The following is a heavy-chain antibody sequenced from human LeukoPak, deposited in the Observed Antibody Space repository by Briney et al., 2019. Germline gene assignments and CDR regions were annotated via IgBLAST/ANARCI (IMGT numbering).Heavy chain of an antibody. V-gene: IGHV1-2*06. J-gene: IGHJ3*02. CDR1: GYTFTGYC. Sequence: ASVKVSCKASGYTFTGYCMRWVRQAPGQGLEWMGRINPNSGGTNYAQKFQGRVTMTRDTSISTAYMELSRLRSDDTAVYYCASAGTTWFGELLNAFDIWGQGTMVTVSS. CDR3: ASAGTTWFGELLNAFDI. CDR2: INPNSGGT. D-gene: IGHD3-10*01.